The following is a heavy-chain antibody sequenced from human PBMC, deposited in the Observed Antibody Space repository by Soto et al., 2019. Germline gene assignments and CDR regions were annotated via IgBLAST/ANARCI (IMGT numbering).Heavy chain of an antibody. D-gene: IGHD3-22*01. CDR1: GYTLTELS. Sequence: ASVKVSCKFSGYTLTELSMHWVQQAPGKGLEWMGGFDPEDGETIYAQKFQGRVTMTEDTSTDTAYMELSSLRSEDTAVYYCATVLRFGYYDSSGYYDYWGQGTLVTVSS. CDR2: FDPEDGET. CDR3: ATVLRFGYYDSSGYYDY. V-gene: IGHV1-24*01. J-gene: IGHJ4*02.